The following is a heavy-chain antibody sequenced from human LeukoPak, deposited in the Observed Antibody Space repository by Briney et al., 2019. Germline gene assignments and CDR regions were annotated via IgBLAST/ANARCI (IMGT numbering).Heavy chain of an antibody. J-gene: IGHJ3*02. V-gene: IGHV4-59*01. Sequence: SETLSLTCTVSGGSISSYYWSWIRQPPGKGLEWIGYIYYSGSTNYNPYLKSRVTISVDTSKNQFSLKLSSVTAADTAVYYCARESKTRGWFGELREFDAFDIWGQGTMVTVSS. CDR2: IYYSGST. D-gene: IGHD3-10*01. CDR3: ARESKTRGWFGELREFDAFDI. CDR1: GGSISSYY.